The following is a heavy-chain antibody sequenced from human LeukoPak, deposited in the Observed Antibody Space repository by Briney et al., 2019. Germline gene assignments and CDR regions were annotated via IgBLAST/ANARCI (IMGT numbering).Heavy chain of an antibody. CDR1: GFTFSSYE. J-gene: IGHJ6*04. CDR2: INGSGTLT. Sequence: PGGSLRLSCVASGFTFSSYEMNWVRQAPGKGLEWISYINGSGTLTHYADSVEGRFTISRDNAKKSLYLEMNSLRAEDTAVYYCAELGITMIGGVWGKGTTVTISS. D-gene: IGHD3-10*02. CDR3: AELGITMIGGV. V-gene: IGHV3-48*03.